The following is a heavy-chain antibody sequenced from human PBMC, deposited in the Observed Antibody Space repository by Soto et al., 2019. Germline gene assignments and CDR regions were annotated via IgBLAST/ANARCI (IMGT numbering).Heavy chain of an antibody. CDR3: ARGMKWLRFFWFDP. CDR2: INHSGST. J-gene: IGHJ5*02. D-gene: IGHD5-12*01. CDR1: GGSFSGYY. Sequence: SETLSLTCAVYGGSFSGYYWSWIRQPPGKGLEWIGEINHSGSTNYNPSLKSRVTISVDTSKNQFSLKLSSVTAADTAVYYCARGMKWLRFFWFDPWGQGTLVTVSS. V-gene: IGHV4-34*01.